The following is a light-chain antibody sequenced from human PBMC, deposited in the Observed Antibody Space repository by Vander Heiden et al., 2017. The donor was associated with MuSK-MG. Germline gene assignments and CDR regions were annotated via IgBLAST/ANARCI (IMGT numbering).Light chain of an antibody. CDR2: AAS. CDR3: QQSNSTPIT. V-gene: IGKV1-39*01. CDR1: QSVSNY. Sequence: DIQMTQSVSSLSASVGERVTLPRRDSQSVSNYLNRYQQQPGKAPKLLIYAASSLQSELGSRISGSGSGTDFTLTIRGRPPEDFATYYWQQSNSTPITFGQGTKVDIK. J-gene: IGKJ2*01.